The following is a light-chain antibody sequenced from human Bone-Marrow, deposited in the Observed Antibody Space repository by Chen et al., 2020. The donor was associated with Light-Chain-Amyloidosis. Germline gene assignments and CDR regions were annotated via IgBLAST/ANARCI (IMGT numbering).Light chain of an antibody. Sequence: QSLLTQPASVPGAPGQRVTISCTVSSSNIAVGYDVNWYQHLPGRAPRLLIYGNTHRPSGVPDRFSASKSATSASLAITGLQAEDEANYYCQSCDSDRGAVMFGGGTKLTVL. J-gene: IGLJ3*02. CDR1: SSNIAVGYD. CDR2: GNT. CDR3: QSCDSDRGAVM. V-gene: IGLV1-40*01.